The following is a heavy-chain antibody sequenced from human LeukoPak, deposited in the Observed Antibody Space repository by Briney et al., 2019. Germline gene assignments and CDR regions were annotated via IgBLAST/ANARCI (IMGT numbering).Heavy chain of an antibody. CDR1: GGSIKSYY. CDR3: ARAYGIEGALTAPPIFNVDGLDV. J-gene: IGHJ6*02. D-gene: IGHD1-26*01. Sequence: SETLSLTCTVSGGSIKSYYWSWIRQSPGEGLEWIGTLYSSGRTTYNPSLRSRVTISLDTSENRFSLRLWSVTAADPAVYDCARAYGIEGALTAPPIFNVDGLDVWGQGTTVTVSS. V-gene: IGHV4-4*09. CDR2: LYSSGRT.